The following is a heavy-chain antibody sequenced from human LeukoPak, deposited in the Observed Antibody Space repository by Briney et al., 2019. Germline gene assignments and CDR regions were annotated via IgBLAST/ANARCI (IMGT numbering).Heavy chain of an antibody. CDR2: ISYDGSNK. Sequence: GRSLRLSCAASGFTFSSYAMHWVRQAPGKGLEWVAVISYDGSNKYYADSVKGRFTISRDNAKNSLYLQMNSLRAEDTAVYYCARELIAAAGDYWGQGTLVTVSS. D-gene: IGHD6-13*01. V-gene: IGHV3-30*04. J-gene: IGHJ4*02. CDR3: ARELIAAAGDY. CDR1: GFTFSSYA.